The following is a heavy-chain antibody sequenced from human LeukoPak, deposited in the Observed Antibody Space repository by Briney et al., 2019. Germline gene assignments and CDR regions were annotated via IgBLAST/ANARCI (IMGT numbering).Heavy chain of an antibody. D-gene: IGHD6-19*01. J-gene: IGHJ4*02. V-gene: IGHV3-7*01. CDR3: ARVAVAGRGDFDY. Sequence: GGSLRLSCAASGFTFSRYWMSWVRQAPGKGLEWVASINQDESAKFYVDSVKGRFTISRDNAKNSLYLQMNSLRAEDTAVYYCARVAVAGRGDFDYWGQGTLVTVSS. CDR1: GFTFSRYW. CDR2: INQDESAK.